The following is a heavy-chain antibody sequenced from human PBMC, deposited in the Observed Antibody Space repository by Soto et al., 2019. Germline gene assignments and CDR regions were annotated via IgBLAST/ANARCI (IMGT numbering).Heavy chain of an antibody. J-gene: IGHJ5*02. V-gene: IGHV1-3*01. Sequence: ASVKVSCKASGYTFTTYTLQWLRQAPGQSLEWMGWINSGNGDTKYSQTFQGRVTITSDTSASTAYMELSSLTSEDTAVYYCTRDPGRSWFDPWGQGTLVTVSS. D-gene: IGHD3-10*01. CDR3: TRDPGRSWFDP. CDR1: GYTFTTYT. CDR2: INSGNGDT.